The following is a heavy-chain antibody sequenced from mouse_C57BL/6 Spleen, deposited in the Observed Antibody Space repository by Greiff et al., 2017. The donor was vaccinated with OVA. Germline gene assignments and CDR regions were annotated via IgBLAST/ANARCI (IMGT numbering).Heavy chain of an antibody. Sequence: EVKLMESGGGLVQSGRSLRLSCATSGFTFSDFYMEWVRQAPGKGLEWIAASRNKANDYTTEYSASVKGRFIVSRDTSQSILYLQMNALRAEDTAIYDCARDASYYYGSSDYWGQGTTLTVSS. D-gene: IGHD1-1*01. CDR3: ARDASYYYGSSDY. CDR1: GFTFSDFY. J-gene: IGHJ2*01. V-gene: IGHV7-1*01. CDR2: SRNKANDYTT.